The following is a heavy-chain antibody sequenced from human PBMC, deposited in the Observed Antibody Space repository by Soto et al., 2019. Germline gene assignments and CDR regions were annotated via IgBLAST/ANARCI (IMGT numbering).Heavy chain of an antibody. CDR1: WYTFTGYY. CDR3: SSGDIVVVPAAIIQSWFDP. V-gene: IGHV1-2*02. CDR2: INPNSGGT. J-gene: IGHJ5*02. Sequence: ASVEVSCQASWYTFTGYYMHWVRQAPGQGLEWMGWINPNSGGTNYAKKFQGSATMTRDTSISTAYMELRRLRSDDTAVYYCSSGDIVVVPAAIIQSWFDPWGQGTLVTVSS. D-gene: IGHD2-2*01.